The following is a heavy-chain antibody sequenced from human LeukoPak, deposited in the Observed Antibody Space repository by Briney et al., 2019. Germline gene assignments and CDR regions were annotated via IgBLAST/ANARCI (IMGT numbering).Heavy chain of an antibody. D-gene: IGHD1-26*01. CDR2: IYYSGST. Sequence: SETLSLTCTVSGGSISSGSYYWSWIRQPPGKGLEWIGYIYYSGSTNYNPSLKSRVTISVDTSKNQFSLKLSSVTAADTAVYYCARVRGSSGSYEYYHYMDVWGKGTTVTISS. J-gene: IGHJ6*03. CDR1: GGSISSGSYY. V-gene: IGHV4-61*01. CDR3: ARVRGSSGSYEYYHYMDV.